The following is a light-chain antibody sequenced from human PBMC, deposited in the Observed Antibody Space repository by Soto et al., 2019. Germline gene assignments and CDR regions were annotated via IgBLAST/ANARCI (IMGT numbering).Light chain of an antibody. CDR1: DIGSKS. CDR3: QVWDRDNNHVL. V-gene: IGLV3-21*02. Sequence: SYELTQPPSVSVAPGETAMITCGGNDIGSKSVHWYQQRPGQAPVLVVYDDRDRPSGIPERFSGSNSGSTATLTISRVEAGDEADYCCQVWDRDNNHVLLGGGTKLTVL. J-gene: IGLJ2*01. CDR2: DDR.